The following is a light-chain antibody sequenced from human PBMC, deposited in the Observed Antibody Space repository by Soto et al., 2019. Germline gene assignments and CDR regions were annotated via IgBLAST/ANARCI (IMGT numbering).Light chain of an antibody. CDR2: GND. Sequence: QSALTQPASVSGSPGQSITISCTGTSSDVGGYNYVSWYQQLPGKAPKLLIYGNDNRPSGVPERFSGSKSGTSASLAITGLRADDEADYYCQSYGSSPSANFVFGTGTKLTVL. CDR1: SSDVGGYNY. V-gene: IGLV2-14*01. CDR3: QSYGSSPSANFV. J-gene: IGLJ1*01.